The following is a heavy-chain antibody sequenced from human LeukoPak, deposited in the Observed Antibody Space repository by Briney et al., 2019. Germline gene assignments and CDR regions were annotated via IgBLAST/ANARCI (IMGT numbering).Heavy chain of an antibody. Sequence: SETLSLTCTVSGYSITSGYYWGWIRQPPGKGLEWIGSIYHSGNTYYNPSLQSRVTISGDTSKNQFSLRLSSVTAADTAVYYCARASYSYDISGWVPFDYWGQGTLVTVSS. CDR1: GYSITSGYY. D-gene: IGHD3-22*01. J-gene: IGHJ4*02. V-gene: IGHV4-38-2*02. CDR2: IYHSGNT. CDR3: ARASYSYDISGWVPFDY.